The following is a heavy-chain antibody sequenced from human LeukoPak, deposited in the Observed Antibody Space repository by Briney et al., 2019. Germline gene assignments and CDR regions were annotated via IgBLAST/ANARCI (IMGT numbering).Heavy chain of an antibody. V-gene: IGHV3-9*01. J-gene: IGHJ5*02. CDR3: AKSVVTEGWFDP. D-gene: IGHD2-21*02. CDR1: GFTFDDYA. Sequence: PGRSLRLSCAASGFTFDDYAMHWVRQAPGKGLEWVSGISWNSGSIGYADSVKGRFTISRDNAKNSLYLQMNSLRAEDTASYYCAKSVVTEGWFDPWGQGTLVTVSS. CDR2: ISWNSGSI.